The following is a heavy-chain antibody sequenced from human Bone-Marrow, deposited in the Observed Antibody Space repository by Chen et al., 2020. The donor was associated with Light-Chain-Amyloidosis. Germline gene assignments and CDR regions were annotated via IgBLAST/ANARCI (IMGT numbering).Heavy chain of an antibody. CDR1: GGIFSRYA. Sequence: QVRLVQSGAEVRQPGSSMTVSCKTSGGIFSRYAINWVRQAPGQGLEWMGGLIPMFGTTNYAQKFQGRVSFTADESTYTAYLDLNSLRSEDTAVYYCATSSYCGRATCRTFYGLDVWGQGTTLTVSS. J-gene: IGHJ6*02. CDR2: LIPMFGTT. D-gene: IGHD2-21*01. V-gene: IGHV1-69*01. CDR3: ATSSYCGRATCRTFYGLDV.